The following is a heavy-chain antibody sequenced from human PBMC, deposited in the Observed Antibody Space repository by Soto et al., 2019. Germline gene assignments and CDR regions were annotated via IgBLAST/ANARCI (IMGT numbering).Heavy chain of an antibody. D-gene: IGHD2-21*02. J-gene: IGHJ4*02. V-gene: IGHV3-53*05. Sequence: PGGSLRLSCAASWFTVSGHYISWVRQAPGKGLQWVSLLYSGGTTYYADSVTGRFTISRDSSKNTLYIQMDKLRVEDTAVYYCAAAIYGDWSFDYWGQGTLVTVSS. CDR1: WFTVSGHY. CDR2: LYSGGTT. CDR3: AAAIYGDWSFDY.